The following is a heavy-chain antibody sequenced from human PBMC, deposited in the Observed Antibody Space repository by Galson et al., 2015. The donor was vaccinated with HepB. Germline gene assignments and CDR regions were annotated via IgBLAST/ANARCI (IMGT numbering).Heavy chain of an antibody. CDR3: ARHFYVMAEEYAYYYYGMDV. D-gene: IGHD2/OR15-2a*01. Sequence: SETLSLTCTVSGGSISSSSYYWGWIRQPPGKGLEWIGSIYYSGSTYYNPSLKSRVTISVDTSKNQFSLKLSSVTAADTAVYYCARHFYVMAEEYAYYYYGMDVWGQGTTVTVSS. V-gene: IGHV4-39*01. CDR2: IYYSGST. J-gene: IGHJ6*02. CDR1: GGSISSSSYY.